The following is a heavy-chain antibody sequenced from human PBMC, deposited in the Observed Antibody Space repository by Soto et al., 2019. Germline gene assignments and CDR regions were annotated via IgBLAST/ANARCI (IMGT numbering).Heavy chain of an antibody. V-gene: IGHV4-34*01. CDR2: INHSGST. CDR3: ARYGRWELLFYYYGMDV. D-gene: IGHD1-26*01. Sequence: SETLSLTCAVYGGSFSGYSWTWIRQPPGTGLTKIGEINHSGSTNYNPSLKSRVTISVDTSKNQFSLKLSSVTAADTAVYYCARYGRWELLFYYYGMDVWGQGTTVIVSS. CDR1: GGSFSGYS. J-gene: IGHJ6*02.